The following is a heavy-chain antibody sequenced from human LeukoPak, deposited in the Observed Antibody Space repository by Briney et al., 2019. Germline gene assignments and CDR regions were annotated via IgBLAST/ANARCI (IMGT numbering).Heavy chain of an antibody. CDR1: GYTFTSYG. J-gene: IGHJ4*02. CDR3: ARTYYYDSSGHLGY. CDR2: ISAYNGNT. V-gene: IGHV1-18*01. Sequence: ASVKVSCKASGYTFTSYGISWVRQAPGQGLEWMGWISAYNGNTNYAQKLQGRVTMTTDTSTSTAYMELRSLRSDDTAVYYCARTYYYDSSGHLGYWGQGTLVTVSS. D-gene: IGHD3-22*01.